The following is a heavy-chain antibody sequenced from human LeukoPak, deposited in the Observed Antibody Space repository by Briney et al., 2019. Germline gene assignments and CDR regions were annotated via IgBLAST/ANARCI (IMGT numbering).Heavy chain of an antibody. V-gene: IGHV3-21*01. Sequence: GGSRRPSCEPSGFTLSSLSMNWVRQPQGRGREWVSSISRSRSYIYYADSVKGRFTISRDNAKNSLYLQMNSLRAEDTAVYYCARLGEPGDYDILTGPGDAFDIWGQGTMVTVSS. CDR1: GFTLSSLS. CDR2: ISRSRSYI. D-gene: IGHD3-9*01. CDR3: ARLGEPGDYDILTGPGDAFDI. J-gene: IGHJ3*02.